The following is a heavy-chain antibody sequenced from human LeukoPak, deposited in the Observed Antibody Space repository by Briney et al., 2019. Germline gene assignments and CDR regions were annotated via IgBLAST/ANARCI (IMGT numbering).Heavy chain of an antibody. J-gene: IGHJ5*02. Sequence: GGSLRLSCAASGFTVSSNYMSWVRQAPGKGLEWVSAISGSGGSTYYADSVKGRFTISRDNSKNTLYLRMNSLRAEDTAVYYCAKDRIAVAPQGWFDPWGQGTLVTVSS. CDR1: GFTVSSNY. V-gene: IGHV3-23*01. CDR2: ISGSGGST. D-gene: IGHD6-19*01. CDR3: AKDRIAVAPQGWFDP.